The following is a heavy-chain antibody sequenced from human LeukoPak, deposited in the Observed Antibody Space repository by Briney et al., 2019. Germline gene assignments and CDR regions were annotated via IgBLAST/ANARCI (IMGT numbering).Heavy chain of an antibody. D-gene: IGHD6-13*01. CDR1: GFTLTSYW. J-gene: IGHJ4*02. Sequence: GGSLRLSCAASGFTLTSYWMSWVRQAPGKGLEWVANIKEDGSDKYYVDSVKGRFTISRDNAKKSLYLQMHSLRAEDTAVYYCAREIAAAGTFLYFDFWGQGTLVTVSS. CDR3: AREIAAAGTFLYFDF. V-gene: IGHV3-7*01. CDR2: IKEDGSDK.